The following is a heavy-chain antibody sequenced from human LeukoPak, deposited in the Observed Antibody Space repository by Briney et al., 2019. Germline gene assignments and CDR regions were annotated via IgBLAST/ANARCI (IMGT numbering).Heavy chain of an antibody. CDR1: GFTFSGYS. CDR3: SRLPVDTATRDY. J-gene: IGHJ4*02. CDR2: ISSSGSTI. V-gene: IGHV3-48*04. Sequence: PGGSLRLSCAASGFTFSGYSMNWVRQAPGKGLEWISYISSSGSTIDYADSVKGRFTISRDNAKNSLYLQMNSLRAEDTAVYYCSRLPVDTATRDYWGQGTLVTVSS. D-gene: IGHD5-18*01.